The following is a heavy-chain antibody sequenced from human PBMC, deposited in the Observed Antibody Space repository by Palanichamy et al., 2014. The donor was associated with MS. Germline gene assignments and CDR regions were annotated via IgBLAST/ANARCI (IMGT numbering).Heavy chain of an antibody. Sequence: QVQLQQWGAGLLKPSETLSLTCAVYGGSFSGYCWTWIRQPPGKGLEWIGEINHSGSTHYNPSLKSRVSISVDTSKNQFSLKLSSVSAADTVVYFCASGTPRKMLGAAARPSDYYHYGLDVWGQGTTVTVSS. CDR2: INHSGST. V-gene: IGHV4-34*01. CDR3: ASGTPRKMLGAAARPSDYYHYGLDV. J-gene: IGHJ6*02. CDR1: GGSFSGYC. D-gene: IGHD6-6*01.